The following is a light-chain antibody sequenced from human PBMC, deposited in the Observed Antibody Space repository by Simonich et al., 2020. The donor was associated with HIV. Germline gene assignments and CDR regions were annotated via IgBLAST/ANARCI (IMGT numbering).Light chain of an antibody. V-gene: IGLV1-40*01. Sequence: QSVLTQPPSVSGAPGQRVTISCTGSSSNIGVGYDVHWYKQRPGTTPKILIYGNSIRPTGVPDRFSGSKSGTSASLAITGLQAEDEADYYCQSYDSSLSGSKVFGGGTKLTVL. CDR3: QSYDSSLSGSKV. CDR1: SSNIGVGYD. CDR2: GNS. J-gene: IGLJ3*02.